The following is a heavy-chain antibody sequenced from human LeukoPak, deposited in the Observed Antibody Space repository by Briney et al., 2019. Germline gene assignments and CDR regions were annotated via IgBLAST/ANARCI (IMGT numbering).Heavy chain of an antibody. J-gene: IGHJ6*03. D-gene: IGHD5-18*01. CDR3: ASSQDTAMVNYYYYYMDV. CDR1: GGSISSYY. V-gene: IGHV4-59*01. CDR2: IYDSGST. Sequence: SETLSLTCTVSGGSISSYYWSWIRQPPGKGLEWIGYIYDSGSTNCNPSLKSRVTISVDTSKNQFSLKLSSVTAADTAVYYCASSQDTAMVNYYYYYMDVWGKGTTVTISS.